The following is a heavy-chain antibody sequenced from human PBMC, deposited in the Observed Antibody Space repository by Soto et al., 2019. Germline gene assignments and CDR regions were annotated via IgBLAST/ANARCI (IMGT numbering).Heavy chain of an antibody. D-gene: IGHD2-2*01. CDR3: ARTPWDTVVAPTEFDH. V-gene: IGHV4-34*09. CDR2: INHSGST. J-gene: IGHJ4*02. Sequence: SETLSLTCAVYGGSFSGYYWTWIRQTPGKELEWIGEINHSGSTNRNPSIKSRDTISIDTSKNQFALKLSSVTAADTAVYYCARTPWDTVVAPTEFDHWGQGTLVTVSS. CDR1: GGSFSGYY.